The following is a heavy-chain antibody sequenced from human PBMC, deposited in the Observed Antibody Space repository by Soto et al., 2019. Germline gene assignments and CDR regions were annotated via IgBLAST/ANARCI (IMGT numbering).Heavy chain of an antibody. Sequence: QVQLVESGGGLVKPGGSLRLSCAASGSTFSDYYMSWIRQAPGKGLEWVSYISSSGSTIYYADSVKGRFTISRDNAKNSLYLQMNSLRAEDTAVYYCARDHGAVVVPAAISEIGYWGQGTLVTVSS. CDR2: ISSSGSTI. CDR3: ARDHGAVVVPAAISEIGY. J-gene: IGHJ4*02. V-gene: IGHV3-11*01. CDR1: GSTFSDYY. D-gene: IGHD2-2*01.